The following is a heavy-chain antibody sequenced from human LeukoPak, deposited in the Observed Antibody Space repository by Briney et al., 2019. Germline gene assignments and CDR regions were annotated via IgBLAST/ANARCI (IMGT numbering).Heavy chain of an antibody. CDR2: VSYDGSNK. CDR3: ATATFTVDNHLDV. V-gene: IGHV3-30*03. CDR1: GFTFSSYG. Sequence: QPGRSLRLSCAASGFTFSSYGMHWVRQAPGKGLEWVAVVSYDGSNKYYADSVKGRFTISRDNSKNTLYLQMNSLRAEDTAVYYCATATFTVDNHLDVWGKGTTVTVSS. D-gene: IGHD4-23*01. J-gene: IGHJ6*04.